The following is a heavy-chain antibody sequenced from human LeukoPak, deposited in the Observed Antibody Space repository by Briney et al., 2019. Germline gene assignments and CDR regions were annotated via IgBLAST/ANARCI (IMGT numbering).Heavy chain of an antibody. D-gene: IGHD2-2*01. J-gene: IGHJ4*02. CDR1: GDSISSYY. V-gene: IGHV4-4*07. CDR2: FYISGRS. CDR3: ARDFLSSFTFDY. Sequence: SETLSLTCTVSGDSISSYYWTWIRQPAGRGLEWIGRFYISGRSSYGPSLKSRVSMSVDRSKNQFSLKLTSVTAADTAVYYCARDFLSSFTFDYWGQGILVTVSS.